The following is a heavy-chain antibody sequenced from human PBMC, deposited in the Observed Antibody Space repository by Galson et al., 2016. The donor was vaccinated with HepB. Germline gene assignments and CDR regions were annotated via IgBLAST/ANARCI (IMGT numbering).Heavy chain of an antibody. J-gene: IGHJ6*02. Sequence: SVKVSCKASGYIFTDYYMHWVRQAPGQGLEWMGWINPNSGGTKYAQKFQGWVTMTRDTSISTAYIELSRLRPDDTAVYYCAREGGLLEYRSSFQSGYYYGMDVWGPGTTVTVSS. CDR2: INPNSGGT. D-gene: IGHD6-6*01. CDR1: GYIFTDYY. CDR3: AREGGLLEYRSSFQSGYYYGMDV. V-gene: IGHV1-2*04.